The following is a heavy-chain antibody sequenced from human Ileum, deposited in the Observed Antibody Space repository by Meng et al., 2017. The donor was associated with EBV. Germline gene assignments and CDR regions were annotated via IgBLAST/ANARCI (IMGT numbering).Heavy chain of an antibody. CDR3: ASLTP. D-gene: IGHD3-9*01. CDR1: GFSFSDYY. J-gene: IGHJ5*02. Sequence: AQLVESVGSLVKPGGSLRLSCEASGFSFSDYYMSWIRQAPGKGLEWIAYISSSGSPTYYVDSVKGRFTISRDNGKNSVYLQMDSLRVEDTAVYYCASLTPWGQGTLVTVSS. CDR2: ISSSGSPT. V-gene: IGHV3-11*01.